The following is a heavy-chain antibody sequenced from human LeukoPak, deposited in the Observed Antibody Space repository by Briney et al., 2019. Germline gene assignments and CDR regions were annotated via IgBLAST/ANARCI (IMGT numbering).Heavy chain of an antibody. J-gene: IGHJ4*02. CDR2: ISGSGGST. CDR1: GFTFSSYA. Sequence: AGGSLRLSRAASGFTFSSYAMSWVRQAPGKGLEWVSAISGSGGSTYYADSVKGRFTISRDNSKNTLYLQMNSLRAEDTAVYYCAKGGLRYFDWLDVSGGFDYWGQGTLVTVSS. D-gene: IGHD3-9*01. V-gene: IGHV3-23*01. CDR3: AKGGLRYFDWLDVSGGFDY.